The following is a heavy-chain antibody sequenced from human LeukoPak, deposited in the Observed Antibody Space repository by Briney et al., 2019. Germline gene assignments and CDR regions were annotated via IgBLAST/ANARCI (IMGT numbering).Heavy chain of an antibody. J-gene: IGHJ5*02. Sequence: SETLSLTCTVSGGSISSYYWSWIRQPPGKGLEWIGYIYYSGSTNYNPSLKSRVTISVDTSKNQFSLKLSPVTAADTAVYYCASVGIAARYNWFDPWGQGTLVTVSS. D-gene: IGHD6-6*01. CDR3: ASVGIAARYNWFDP. CDR1: GGSISSYY. CDR2: IYYSGST. V-gene: IGHV4-59*01.